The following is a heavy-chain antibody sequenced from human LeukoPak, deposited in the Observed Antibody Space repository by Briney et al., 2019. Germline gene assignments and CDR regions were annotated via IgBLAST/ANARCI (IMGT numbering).Heavy chain of an antibody. D-gene: IGHD6-6*01. V-gene: IGHV3-74*01. CDR1: GFTFSSYW. J-gene: IGHJ3*02. CDR3: ASGLSSIAARNAFDI. CDR2: INSDGSST. Sequence: GGSLRLSCAASGFTFSSYWMHWVRQAPGKGLVWVSRINSDGSSTSYADSVKRRFTISRDNAKNTMYLQMNSLRAEDTAVYYCASGLSSIAARNAFDIWGQGTMVTVSS.